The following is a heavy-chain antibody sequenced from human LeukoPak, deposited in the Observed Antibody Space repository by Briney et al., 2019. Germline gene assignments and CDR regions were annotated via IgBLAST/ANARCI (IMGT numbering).Heavy chain of an antibody. J-gene: IGHJ5*02. D-gene: IGHD6-6*01. V-gene: IGHV3-53*05. CDR1: GFSVSSSH. CDR3: ARDSGTSSGGS. Sequence: PGGSLRLSCAASGFSVSSSHMGWVRQAPGKGLECVSIIYTGGRTYYADSVKGRFTISRDNSKSTLDLQMNSLRTEDTAVYYCARDSGTSSGGSWGQGTLVTVSS. CDR2: IYTGGRT.